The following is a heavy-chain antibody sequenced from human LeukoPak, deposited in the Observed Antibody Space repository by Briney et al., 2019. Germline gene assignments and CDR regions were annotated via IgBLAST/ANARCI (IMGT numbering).Heavy chain of an antibody. CDR1: GGSISNYY. CDR2: IYYSGST. V-gene: IGHV4-59*08. D-gene: IGHD3-3*01. J-gene: IGHJ4*02. CDR3: ARHTAGDYDFWSGYPSYFDY. Sequence: SETLSLTCTVSGGSISNYYWSWIRQPPGKGLEWIGYIYYSGSTNYNPSLKSRVTISVDTSKNQFSLKLSSVTAADTAVYYCARHTAGDYDFWSGYPSYFDYWGQGTLVTVSS.